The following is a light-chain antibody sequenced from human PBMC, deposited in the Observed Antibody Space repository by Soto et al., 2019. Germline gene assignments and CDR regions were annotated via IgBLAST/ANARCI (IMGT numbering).Light chain of an antibody. J-gene: IGKJ1*01. Sequence: EIGMTQSPDTLSVSPGERATGCLRASQSLTNSFIAWYQQKPGQAPRLLIYDASTRATGIPARFSGSGSGTEFTLTISSLQSEDFAVYYCQQFNNWPRTFGQGTKVDIK. CDR2: DAS. CDR3: QQFNNWPRT. V-gene: IGKV3-15*01. CDR1: QSLTNS.